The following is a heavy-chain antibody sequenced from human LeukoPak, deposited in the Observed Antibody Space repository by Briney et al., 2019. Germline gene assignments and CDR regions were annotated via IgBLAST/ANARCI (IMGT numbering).Heavy chain of an antibody. J-gene: IGHJ4*02. V-gene: IGHV3-30*03. Sequence: GRSLRLSCAVSGFTFSSYAMHWVRQTPGKGLEWVAVISYGGNNKYYADSVKGRFTISRDNSKNTLFLQMNSLRPEDTAMYYCASMLGGPVAMVPLRVDYCGKGTLVNVS. CDR2: ISYGGNNK. CDR1: GFTFSSYA. CDR3: ASMLGGPVAMVPLRVDY. D-gene: IGHD2-2*01.